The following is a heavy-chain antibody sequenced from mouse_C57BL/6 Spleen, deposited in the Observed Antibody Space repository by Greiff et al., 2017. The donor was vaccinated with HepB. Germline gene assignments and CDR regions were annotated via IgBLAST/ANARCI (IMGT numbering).Heavy chain of an antibody. Sequence: QVQLQQPGAELVKPGASVKLSCKASGYTFTSYWMHWVKQRPGQGLEWIGMIHPNRGSTNYNEKFKSKATLTVDKSSSTAYMQLSSLTSEDSAVYYCARNWDSWFAYWGQGTLVTVSA. CDR1: GYTFTSYW. D-gene: IGHD4-1*01. J-gene: IGHJ3*01. CDR2: IHPNRGST. CDR3: ARNWDSWFAY. V-gene: IGHV1-64*01.